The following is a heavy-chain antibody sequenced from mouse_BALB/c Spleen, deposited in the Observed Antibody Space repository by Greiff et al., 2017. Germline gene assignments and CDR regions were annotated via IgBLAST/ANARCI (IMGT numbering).Heavy chain of an antibody. V-gene: IGHV1-7*01. Sequence: VQLQQSGAELAKPGASVKMSCKASGYTFTSYWMHWVKQRPGQGLEWIGYINPSTGYTEYNQKFKDKATLTADKSSSTAYMQLSSLTSEDSAVYYCARDGYGRTWFAYWGQGTLVTVSA. CDR3: ARDGYGRTWFAY. D-gene: IGHD2-2*01. CDR2: INPSTGYT. J-gene: IGHJ3*01. CDR1: GYTFTSYW.